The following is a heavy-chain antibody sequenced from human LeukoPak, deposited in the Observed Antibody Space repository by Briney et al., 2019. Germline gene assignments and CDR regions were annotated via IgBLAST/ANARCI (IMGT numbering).Heavy chain of an antibody. Sequence: GGSLRLSCAASGFIFSFYCMHWVRQAPGKGPMWVSRICPDGTGISYADSVKARFTTSRDNAKNTVYLQMNSLREEDTAVYYCVRDFRSADYWGQGTLVTVSS. CDR1: GFIFSFYC. CDR3: VRDFRSADY. V-gene: IGHV3-74*01. CDR2: ICPDGTGI. J-gene: IGHJ4*02.